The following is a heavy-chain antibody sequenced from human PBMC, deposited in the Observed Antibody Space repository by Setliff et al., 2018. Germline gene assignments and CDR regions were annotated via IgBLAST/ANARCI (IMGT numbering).Heavy chain of an antibody. CDR2: INAANENT. CDR3: ARAPSSTVINWFDP. Sequence: ASVKVSCKASGYTFSSYSMHWVRQAPGQRLEWMGWINAANENTQYSKKFQGRLTITRDTSANTAYMELSSLRSEDTALYYCARAPSSTVINWFDPWGQGTLVTVSS. D-gene: IGHD3-22*01. V-gene: IGHV1-3*01. CDR1: GYTFSSYS. J-gene: IGHJ5*02.